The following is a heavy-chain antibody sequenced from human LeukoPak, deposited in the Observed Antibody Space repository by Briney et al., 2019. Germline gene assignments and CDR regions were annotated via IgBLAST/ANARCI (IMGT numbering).Heavy chain of an antibody. V-gene: IGHV1-46*01. CDR1: GYAFTTSY. J-gene: IGHJ4*02. Sequence: ASVKVSCKASGYAFTTSYIHWVRQAPGQGLEWMGIINPSGDSTRYAQKFQGRVTMTRDTSTSTVHMELSSLKSEDTAVYYCARGQRSLDDWGQGTLVTVSS. CDR2: INPSGDST. CDR3: ARGQRSLDD.